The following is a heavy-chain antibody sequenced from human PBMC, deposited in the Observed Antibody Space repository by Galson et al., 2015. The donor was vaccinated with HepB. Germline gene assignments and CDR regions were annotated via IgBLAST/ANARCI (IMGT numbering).Heavy chain of an antibody. CDR1: GFTFSSYG. V-gene: IGHV3-30*03. CDR2: ISYDGSNK. J-gene: IGHJ6*03. D-gene: IGHD4-17*01. Sequence: SLRLSCAASGFTFSSYGMHWVRQAPGKGLEWVAVISYDGSNKYYADSVKGRFTISRDNSKNTLYLQMNSLRAEDTAVYYCASYGDYDRPYYYYYMDVWGKGTTVTVSS. CDR3: ASYGDYDRPYYYYYMDV.